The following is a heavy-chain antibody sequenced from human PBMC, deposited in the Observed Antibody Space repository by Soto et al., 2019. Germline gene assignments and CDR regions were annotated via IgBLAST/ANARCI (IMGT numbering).Heavy chain of an antibody. D-gene: IGHD2-21*02. CDR2: ISYDGSNK. CDR3: ARDPVAYCGGDCRTFDY. V-gene: IGHV3-30-3*01. CDR1: GFTFSSYA. J-gene: IGHJ4*02. Sequence: PGGSLSLSCAASGFTFSSYAMHWVRQAPGKGLEWVAIISYDGSNKYYADSVKGRFTISRDNSKNTLYLQMNSLRAEDTAVYYCARDPVAYCGGDCRTFDYWGQGT.